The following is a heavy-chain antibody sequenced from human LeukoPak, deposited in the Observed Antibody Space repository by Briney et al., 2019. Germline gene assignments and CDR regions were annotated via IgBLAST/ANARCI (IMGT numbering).Heavy chain of an antibody. CDR3: ARAPRGYGLDY. D-gene: IGHD5-18*01. J-gene: IGHJ4*02. V-gene: IGHV3-48*04. CDR1: GFTFSSYS. CDR2: ISSSSSTI. Sequence: PGGSLRLSCAVSGFTFSSYSMNWVRQAPGKGLEWVSYISSSSSTIYYADSVKGRFTISRDNAKNSLYLQMNSLRAEDTAVYYCARAPRGYGLDYWGQGTLVTVSS.